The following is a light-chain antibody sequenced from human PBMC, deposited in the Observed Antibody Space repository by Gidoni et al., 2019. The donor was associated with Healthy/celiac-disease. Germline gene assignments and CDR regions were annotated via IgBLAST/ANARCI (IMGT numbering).Light chain of an antibody. Sequence: EIALTQSPGTLSLSPGERATLSCRASQSVSSSYLAWYQQRPGQAPRLLISGASSSATGIPNRFSGSGSGTDFTLTISRLEPEDVAVYYCQQYGSSPWTFGQGTKVEIK. CDR2: GAS. J-gene: IGKJ1*01. CDR3: QQYGSSPWT. V-gene: IGKV3-20*01. CDR1: QSVSSSY.